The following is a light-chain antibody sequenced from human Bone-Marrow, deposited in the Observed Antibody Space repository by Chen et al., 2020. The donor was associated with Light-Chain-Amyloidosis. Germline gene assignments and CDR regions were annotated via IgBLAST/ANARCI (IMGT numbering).Light chain of an antibody. V-gene: IGLV2-14*03. J-gene: IGLJ2*01. CDR3: SSYTSSSAPVV. CDR1: SSDVGGYDY. CDR2: DVR. Sequence: QSALTQPASVSASPGQSITIYCTGSSSDVGGYDYVYWYQQHPGKAPKLLIYDVRIRPSGVSTRFSGSNSGNTASLAISGLLAEDEAAYYCSSYTSSSAPVVFGGGTKLTVL.